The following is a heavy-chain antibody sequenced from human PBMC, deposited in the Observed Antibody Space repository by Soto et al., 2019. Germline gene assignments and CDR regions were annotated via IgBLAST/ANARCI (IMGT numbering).Heavy chain of an antibody. CDR1: GCTFSDYA. D-gene: IGHD2-2*02. Sequence: GASVKVSCKASGCTFSDYAISWVRQAPGQGLEWMGEIIPMFGTSNYAQKFQGRVTITADESTSTAYMELSSLRSEDTAVYYCARGSCSSTSCYKEYYFDLWGQGTLVTGSS. J-gene: IGHJ4*02. CDR2: IIPMFGTS. V-gene: IGHV1-69*13. CDR3: ARGSCSSTSCYKEYYFDL.